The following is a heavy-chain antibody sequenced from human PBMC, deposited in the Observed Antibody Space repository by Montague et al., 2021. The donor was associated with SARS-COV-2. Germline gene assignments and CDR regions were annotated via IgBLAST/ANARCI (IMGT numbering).Heavy chain of an antibody. J-gene: IGHJ4*02. D-gene: IGHD6-13*01. Sequence: SLRLSCAASGFTFSSYLMSWVRQAPGKGLEWVANIKQDGSGKYYVESVKGRFSISRDNAKNSLYLQMNSLRAEDTAVYYCARVGSSNWYFDYWGQGTLVTVSS. V-gene: IGHV3-7*01. CDR2: IKQDGSGK. CDR1: GFTFSSYL. CDR3: ARVGSSNWYFDY.